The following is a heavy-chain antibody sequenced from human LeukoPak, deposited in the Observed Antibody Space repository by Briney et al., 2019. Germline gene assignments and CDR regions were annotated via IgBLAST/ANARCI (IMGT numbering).Heavy chain of an antibody. J-gene: IGHJ4*02. Sequence: GASVKVSCKASGYTFTAYYIHWVRQAPGQGLEWMGWIDPNSGGTNFAQKFQGRVTMTRDTSITTAYVELSSLKTDDTAVYYCARGDIQWDYWGQGTQVTVPS. CDR2: IDPNSGGT. V-gene: IGHV1-2*02. CDR1: GYTFTAYY. CDR3: ARGDIQWDY. D-gene: IGHD6-19*01.